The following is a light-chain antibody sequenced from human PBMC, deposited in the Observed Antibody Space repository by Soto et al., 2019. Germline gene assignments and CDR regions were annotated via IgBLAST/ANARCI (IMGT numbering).Light chain of an antibody. CDR2: GAS. J-gene: IGKJ3*01. Sequence: EIVMTQSPATLSVSPGERATLSCRASQSVSINLAWYQQKPGQAPRLLIYGASSRATGIPARFSGSGSGTEFTLTISSLQPEDFATYYCQQLNSYPPFTFGPGTKVDIK. CDR1: QSVSIN. V-gene: IGKV3-15*01. CDR3: QQLNSYPPFT.